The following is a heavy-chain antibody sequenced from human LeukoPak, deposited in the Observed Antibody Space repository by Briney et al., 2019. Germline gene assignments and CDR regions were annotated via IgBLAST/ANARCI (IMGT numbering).Heavy chain of an antibody. CDR1: GFTFSNFG. CDR2: VKQDGSEK. D-gene: IGHD2-21*02. J-gene: IGHJ4*02. Sequence: GGSLRLSCAASGFTFSNFGMHWVRQAPGKGLEWVANVKQDGSEKHYGDSVRGRFTISRDNTKNSLYLQLNSLRAEDTAVYYCARDLLYGDYVGAYFDYWGQGALVTVSS. CDR3: ARDLLYGDYVGAYFDY. V-gene: IGHV3-7*01.